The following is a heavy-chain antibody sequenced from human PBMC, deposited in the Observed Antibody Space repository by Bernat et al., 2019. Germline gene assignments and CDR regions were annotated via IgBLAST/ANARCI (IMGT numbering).Heavy chain of an antibody. CDR1: GLTLSSYP. CDR2: ISSNGGST. V-gene: IGHV3-64D*06. J-gene: IGHJ4*02. CDR3: VKDSGIAAAYFDY. Sequence: EVQLVESGGGLVQPGGPLNPPCQALGLTLSSYPWPGARQLPGRGLEDVSAISSNGGSTYYADSVKGRFTISRDNSKNTLYLQMSSLRAEDTAVYYCVKDSGIAAAYFDYWGQGTLVTVSS. D-gene: IGHD6-13*01.